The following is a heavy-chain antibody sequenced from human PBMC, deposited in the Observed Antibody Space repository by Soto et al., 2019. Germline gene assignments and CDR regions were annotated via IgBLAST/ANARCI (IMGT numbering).Heavy chain of an antibody. D-gene: IGHD3-10*01. V-gene: IGHV3-23*01. CDR3: VCRAGRQGDDAFDI. Sequence: EVQLLESGGGLVQPGGSLRLSCAASGLTFSNCAMSWVRQAPGKGLKWVSAISYSGDRTYYGDSVKGRFTISRDNSKNTLYLQVNSLRAEDTAVYHCVCRAGRQGDDAFDIWGQGTMVTVSS. J-gene: IGHJ3*02. CDR2: ISYSGDRT. CDR1: GLTFSNCA.